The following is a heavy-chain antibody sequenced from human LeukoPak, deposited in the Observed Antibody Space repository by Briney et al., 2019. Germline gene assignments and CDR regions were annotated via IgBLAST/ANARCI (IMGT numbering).Heavy chain of an antibody. Sequence: PSETLSLTCGVYGGSFSGYYWSWIRQPPGKGLEWIGEINPRGSTNYNPSLKSRVTLSADTSKNQFSLTLNSVSAAVTAVYYCARRRLGYYFDYWGQGTLVTVSS. CDR2: INPRGST. CDR3: ARRRLGYYFDY. V-gene: IGHV4-34*01. CDR1: GGSFSGYY. D-gene: IGHD5-24*01. J-gene: IGHJ4*02.